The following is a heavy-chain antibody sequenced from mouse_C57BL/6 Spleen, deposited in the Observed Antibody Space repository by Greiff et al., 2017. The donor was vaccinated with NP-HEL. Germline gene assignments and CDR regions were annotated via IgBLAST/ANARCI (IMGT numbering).Heavy chain of an antibody. Sequence: EVKLMESEGGLVQPGSSMKLSCTASGFTFSDYYMAWVRQVPEKGLEWVANINYDGSSTYYLDSLKSRFIISRDNAKNILYLQMSSLKSEDTATYYCARGSDYGGAMDYWGQGTSVTVSS. V-gene: IGHV5-16*01. CDR3: ARGSDYGGAMDY. D-gene: IGHD2-4*01. J-gene: IGHJ4*01. CDR2: INYDGSST. CDR1: GFTFSDYY.